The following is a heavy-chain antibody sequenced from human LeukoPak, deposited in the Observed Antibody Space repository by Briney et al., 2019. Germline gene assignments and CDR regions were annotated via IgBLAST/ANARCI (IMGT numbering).Heavy chain of an antibody. CDR1: GYIFTTYW. V-gene: IGHV5-10-1*01. J-gene: IGHJ6*02. Sequence: GESLKISCRGSGYIFTTYWISWVRQMPGKGLEWMGRIDPSDSYTNYSPSFEGHVTISADKSISTAYLQWSSLKAPDTAMYYCARSAWHTYGMDVWGQGTTVTVSS. CDR3: ARSAWHTYGMDV. D-gene: IGHD2-21*01. CDR2: IDPSDSYT.